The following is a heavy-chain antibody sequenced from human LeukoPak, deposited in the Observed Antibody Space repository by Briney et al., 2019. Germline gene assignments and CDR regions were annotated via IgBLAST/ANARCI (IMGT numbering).Heavy chain of an antibody. CDR3: ARDRGYYYGSGSYYAFDI. CDR2: IWPSGST. D-gene: IGHD3-10*01. J-gene: IGHJ3*02. CDR1: GGSISSGPYF. V-gene: IGHV4-30-2*06. Sequence: PSETLSLTRSVSGGSISSGPYFWSWIRQSPGQGLEWIGYIWPSGSTHYNPSLMSRVTISIDTSKNQFSLKLSSVAAADTAVYYCARDRGYYYGSGSYYAFDIWGQGTMVTVSS.